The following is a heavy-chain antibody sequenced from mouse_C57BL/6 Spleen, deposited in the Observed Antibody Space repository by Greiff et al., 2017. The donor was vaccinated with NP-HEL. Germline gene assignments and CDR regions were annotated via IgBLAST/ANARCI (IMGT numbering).Heavy chain of an antibody. CDR1: GFTFTSYW. CDR2: IDPSDSYT. J-gene: IGHJ2*01. CDR3: ARYSNYDYFDY. Sequence: QVQLQQPGAELVKPGASVKLSCKASGFTFTSYWMPWVQQTPGQGLEWIGAIDPSDSYTNYPQNFKGKATFTIDTSSNTAYMQLSHLKSEDSAVYYCARYSNYDYFDYWGKGTTLTVSS. D-gene: IGHD2-5*01. V-gene: IGHV1-50*01.